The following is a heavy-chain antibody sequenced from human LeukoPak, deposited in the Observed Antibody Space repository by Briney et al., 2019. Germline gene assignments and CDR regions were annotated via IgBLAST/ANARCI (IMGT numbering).Heavy chain of an antibody. CDR1: GYTFISYG. J-gene: IGHJ5*02. V-gene: IGHV1-18*01. CDR3: ARDLYDILTGPINWFDP. D-gene: IGHD3-9*01. Sequence: ASVKVSCKASGYTFISYGITWVRQAPGQGLEWMGWISAYNGNTNYAQKLQGRVTMTTDTSTSTAYMELRSLRSDDTAVYYCARDLYDILTGPINWFDPWGQGTLVTVSS. CDR2: ISAYNGNT.